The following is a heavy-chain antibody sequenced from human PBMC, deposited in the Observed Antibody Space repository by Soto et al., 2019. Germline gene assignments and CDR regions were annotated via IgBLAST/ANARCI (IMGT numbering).Heavy chain of an antibody. CDR2: IYYSGGT. J-gene: IGHJ4*02. D-gene: IGHD6-19*01. CDR1: GGSISSYY. CDR3: ARDGKQYYFDY. Sequence: SETLSLTCTVSGGSISSYYWSWIRQPPGKGLEWIGYIYYSGGTNYNPSLKSRVTISVDTSKNQFSLKLSSVTAADTAVYYCARDGKQYYFDYWGQGTLVTVSS. V-gene: IGHV4-59*01.